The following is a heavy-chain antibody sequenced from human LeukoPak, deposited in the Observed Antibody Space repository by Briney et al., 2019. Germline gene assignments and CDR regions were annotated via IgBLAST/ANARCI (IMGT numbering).Heavy chain of an antibody. D-gene: IGHD6-19*01. V-gene: IGHV1-69*01. CDR1: GGTFSDYV. J-gene: IGHJ4*02. CDR2: IITVSETT. CDR3: ARGGRYSSAWFFDL. Sequence: SVKVSCKASGGTFSDYVITRVRQAPGQGLEWMGGIITVSETTNYAQKFQGRVTFTADESTTTAYMELSSLRSEDTAVYYCARGGRYSSAWFFDLWGQGTLVTVSS.